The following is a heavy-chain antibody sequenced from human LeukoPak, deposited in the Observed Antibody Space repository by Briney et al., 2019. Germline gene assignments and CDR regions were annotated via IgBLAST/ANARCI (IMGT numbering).Heavy chain of an antibody. Sequence: SETLSLTCTVSGGSISSYYWSWIRQPPGKGLEWIGYIYYSGSTNYNPSLKSRVTISVDTSKDQFSLKLSSVTAADTAVYYCARSGRGVGPVDCWGQGTLVTVSS. CDR3: ARSGRGVGPVDC. CDR1: GGSISSYY. V-gene: IGHV4-59*01. CDR2: IYYSGST. D-gene: IGHD1-26*01. J-gene: IGHJ4*02.